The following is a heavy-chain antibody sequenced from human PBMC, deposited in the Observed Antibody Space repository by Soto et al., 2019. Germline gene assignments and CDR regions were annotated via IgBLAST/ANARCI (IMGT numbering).Heavy chain of an antibody. Sequence: GGSLSLSCAASGFTFSSYTMHWVRPAPGKGLEWVAVISNDGSNKYYADSVKGRFTISIDNSKNTLYLQMNSLRAEDTAVYYCARSSLNAQYSYGHTKDYWGQGTLVTVSS. D-gene: IGHD5-18*01. J-gene: IGHJ4*02. CDR2: ISNDGSNK. CDR1: GFTFSSYT. CDR3: ARSSLNAQYSYGHTKDY. V-gene: IGHV3-30-3*01.